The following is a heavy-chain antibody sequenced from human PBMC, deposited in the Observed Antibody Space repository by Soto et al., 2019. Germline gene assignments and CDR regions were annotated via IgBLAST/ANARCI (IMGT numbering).Heavy chain of an antibody. CDR2: VYHTGDT. V-gene: IGHV4-4*02. CDR3: AREIVTAGGNNYFDP. J-gene: IGHJ5*02. D-gene: IGHD2-21*02. CDR1: GGTVASSHW. Sequence: QVQLQESGPRLVKPSGSLSLICGVSGGTVASSHWWSWVRQSPGRGLEWIGNVYHTGDTTFNPSLQSRVTISVDKSNNQFSLRLNSLTAADTAVYFCAREIVTAGGNNYFDPWGPGTLVTVSS.